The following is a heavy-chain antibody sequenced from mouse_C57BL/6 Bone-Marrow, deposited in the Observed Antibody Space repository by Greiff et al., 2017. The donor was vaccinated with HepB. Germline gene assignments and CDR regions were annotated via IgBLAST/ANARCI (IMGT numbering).Heavy chain of an antibody. V-gene: IGHV5-4*03. D-gene: IGHD2-1*01. J-gene: IGHJ2*01. CDR2: ISDGGSYT. Sequence: EVKLVESGGDLVKPGGSLKLSCAASGFTFSSYAMSWVRQTPEKRLEWVATISDGGSYTYYPDNVKGRFTISRDNAKNNLYLQMSHLKSEDTAMYYCARSQIYYGNLFDYWGQGTTLTVSS. CDR3: ARSQIYYGNLFDY. CDR1: GFTFSSYA.